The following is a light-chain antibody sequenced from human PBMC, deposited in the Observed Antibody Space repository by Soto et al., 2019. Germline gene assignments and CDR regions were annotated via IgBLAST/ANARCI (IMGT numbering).Light chain of an antibody. CDR3: PPYGTSPIT. CDR1: QTVSSY. CDR2: GAS. Sequence: ENVLTQSPGTLSLSPGERATLSCRASQTVSSYLTWYQQRPGQAPSRLIYGASQRATGIPDRIRVSVYGTDFTPTISRLEPEAFALYSCPPYGTSPITFGQGTRLEIK. V-gene: IGKV3-20*01. J-gene: IGKJ5*01.